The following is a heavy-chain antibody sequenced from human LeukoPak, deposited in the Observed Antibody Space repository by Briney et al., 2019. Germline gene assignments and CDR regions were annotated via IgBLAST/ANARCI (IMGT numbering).Heavy chain of an antibody. D-gene: IGHD2-21*01. CDR1: GFTFSSYD. V-gene: IGHV3-30*02. CDR3: AKDLMSIKALIPWDY. CDR2: IRYDGSRK. Sequence: PGGSLRLSCAASGFTFSSYDMNWVRLAPGKGLEWVAFIRYDGSRKYYADSVKGRFTISRDNSKNTVYLQLNSLRAEDTAVYYCAKDLMSIKALIPWDYWGQGTLVTVSP. J-gene: IGHJ4*02.